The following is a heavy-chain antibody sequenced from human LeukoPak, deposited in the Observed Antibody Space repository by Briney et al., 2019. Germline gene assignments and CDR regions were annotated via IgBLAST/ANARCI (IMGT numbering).Heavy chain of an antibody. CDR1: GFTFSSYA. D-gene: IGHD3-22*01. Sequence: GGSLRLSCAASGFTFSSYAMSWVRQAPGKGLEWVSAISGSGGSTDYADSVKRRFTISRDNAKNTLYLQMNSLRAEDTAVYYCAKDQPYPHYYDSSGYLVGYFDYWGQGTLVTVSS. J-gene: IGHJ4*02. CDR3: AKDQPYPHYYDSSGYLVGYFDY. V-gene: IGHV3-23*01. CDR2: ISGSGGST.